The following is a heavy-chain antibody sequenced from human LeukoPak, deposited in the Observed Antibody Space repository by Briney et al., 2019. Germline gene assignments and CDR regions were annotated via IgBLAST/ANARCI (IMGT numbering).Heavy chain of an antibody. J-gene: IGHJ6*02. V-gene: IGHV3-7*03. D-gene: IGHD3-16*01. CDR2: INHNGNVN. Sequence: GGSLRLSCAASGFNFSSYWMNWARQAPGKGLEWVASINHNGNVNYYVDSVKGRFTISRDNAKNSLYLQMSNLRAEDTAVYFCARGGGLDVWGQGATVTVSS. CDR1: GFNFSSYW. CDR3: ARGGGLDV.